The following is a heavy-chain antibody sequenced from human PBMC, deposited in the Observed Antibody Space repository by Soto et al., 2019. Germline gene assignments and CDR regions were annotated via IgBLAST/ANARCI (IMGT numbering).Heavy chain of an antibody. J-gene: IGHJ4*02. Sequence: SVTKCVTCTVAGVTISGGGYYWSWIRKPPGKGLEWIGYMYHSGSTYYNPSLKSRVTISIDRSKNQFSLKLSSVTAADTAVYYCARVPDYWGQGILVTVSS. CDR2: MYHSGST. CDR3: ARVPDY. D-gene: IGHD2-2*01. CDR1: GVTISGGGYY. V-gene: IGHV4-30-2*01.